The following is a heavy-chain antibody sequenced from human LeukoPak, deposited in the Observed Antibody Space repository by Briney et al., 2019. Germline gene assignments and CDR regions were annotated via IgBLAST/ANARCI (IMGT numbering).Heavy chain of an antibody. D-gene: IGHD5-18*01. Sequence: GGSLRLSGAASGFTFSSYWMHWVRHAPGKGLVWVSRINSDGSSTSYADSVKGRFTISRDNAKNTLYLQMNSLRAEDTAVYYCARGGSYGPPYYFDYWGQGTLVTVSS. CDR1: GFTFSSYW. CDR3: ARGGSYGPPYYFDY. CDR2: INSDGSST. V-gene: IGHV3-74*01. J-gene: IGHJ4*02.